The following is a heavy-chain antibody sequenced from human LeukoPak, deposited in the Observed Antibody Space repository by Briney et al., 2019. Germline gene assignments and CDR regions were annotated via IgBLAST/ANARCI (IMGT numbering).Heavy chain of an antibody. D-gene: IGHD2-2*01. J-gene: IGHJ5*02. CDR3: ARYGYQLPFDT. CDR1: GGSISSGGYS. Sequence: SGTLSLTCAVSGGSISSGGYSWSWIRQPPGKGLEWIGYIYHSGSTYYNPSLKSRVTISVDRSKNQFSLKLSSVTAADTAVYYCARYGYQLPFDTWGQGTLVTVSS. V-gene: IGHV4-30-2*01. CDR2: IYHSGST.